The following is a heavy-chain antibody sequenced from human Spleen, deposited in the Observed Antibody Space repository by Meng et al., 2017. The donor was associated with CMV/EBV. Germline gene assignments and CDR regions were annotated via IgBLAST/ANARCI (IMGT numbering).Heavy chain of an antibody. J-gene: IGHJ5*02. Sequence: QVQLQESGPGLVKPSXXLSLTCXVSGGSISSGGYYWSWIRQHPGKGLEWIGYIHSSGSTYYNPSLRSRLTISVDTSKNQFSLKLSSVTAADTAVYYCARASYGSGSPLGESWFDPWGQGTLGTVSS. CDR2: IHSSGST. V-gene: IGHV4-31*03. CDR3: ARASYGSGSPLGESWFDP. D-gene: IGHD3-10*01. CDR1: GGSISSGGYY.